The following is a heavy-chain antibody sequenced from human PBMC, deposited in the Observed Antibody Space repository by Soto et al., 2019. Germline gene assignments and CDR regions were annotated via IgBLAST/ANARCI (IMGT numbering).Heavy chain of an antibody. CDR2: IYYSGST. CDR3: ATRAADYDFWSGYYSYYYYMDV. V-gene: IGHV4-59*08. J-gene: IGHJ6*03. D-gene: IGHD3-3*01. CDR1: GDSISSYY. Sequence: SETLSLTCTVSGDSISSYYWSWIRQPPGKGLEWIGYIYYSGSTNYNPSLKSRVTISVDTSKNQFSLKLSSVTAADTAVYYCATRAADYDFWSGYYSYYYYMDVWGKGTTVTVSS.